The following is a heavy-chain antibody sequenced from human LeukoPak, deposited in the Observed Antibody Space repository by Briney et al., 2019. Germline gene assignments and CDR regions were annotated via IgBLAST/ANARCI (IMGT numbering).Heavy chain of an antibody. CDR2: ISAYNGNT. CDR3: ARDGPQYSSSANNWFDP. Sequence: GASVKVSCKASGYTFTSYDINWVRQATGQGLEWMVWISAYNGNTNYAQKLQGRVTMTTDTSTSTAYMELRSLRSDDTAVYYCARDGPQYSSSANNWFDPWGQGTLVTVSS. D-gene: IGHD6-6*01. CDR1: GYTFTSYD. V-gene: IGHV1-18*01. J-gene: IGHJ5*02.